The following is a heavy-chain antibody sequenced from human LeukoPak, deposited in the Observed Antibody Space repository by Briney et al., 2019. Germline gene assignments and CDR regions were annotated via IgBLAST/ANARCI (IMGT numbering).Heavy chain of an antibody. J-gene: IGHJ4*02. Sequence: NPSETLSLTCTVSGGSITSYYWSWIRQPPGKGLEWIGYIYDTGSTNYSPSLKSRVTISVDTSKNQFSLKLTSVTAADTAVYYCARHETSSSWTSSFDYWGQGTLVTVSS. D-gene: IGHD6-13*01. V-gene: IGHV4-59*08. CDR2: IYDTGST. CDR1: GGSITSYY. CDR3: ARHETSSSWTSSFDY.